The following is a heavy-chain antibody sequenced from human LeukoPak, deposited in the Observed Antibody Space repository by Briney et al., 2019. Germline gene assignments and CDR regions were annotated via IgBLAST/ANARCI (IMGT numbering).Heavy chain of an antibody. CDR2: IIPIFGTA. V-gene: IGHV1-69*13. CDR1: GYTFTSYA. CDR3: ARVQYGDYGPR. Sequence: SVQVSCTACGYTFTSYAIRWVRQATGQGMEWMGWIIPIFGTAKYEPNLQGRVKITADESTNTAHTELSSLSSEDPALYYFARVQYGDYGPRWGQGTMVTVSS. D-gene: IGHD4-17*01. J-gene: IGHJ4*02.